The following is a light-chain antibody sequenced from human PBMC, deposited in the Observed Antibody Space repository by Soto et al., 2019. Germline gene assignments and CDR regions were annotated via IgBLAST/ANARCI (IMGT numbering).Light chain of an antibody. J-gene: IGLJ2*01. CDR1: STDPATYDL. V-gene: IGLV2-23*02. CDR3: CSRL. Sequence: QSALTQPASVSGSPGQSITISCTGTSTDPATYDLVSWYQQHPGKAPQLIIYEVAKRPSGGSARFSGSQSGDTASLTISGLQAADEAYYYCCSRLFGGGTKLTVL. CDR2: EVA.